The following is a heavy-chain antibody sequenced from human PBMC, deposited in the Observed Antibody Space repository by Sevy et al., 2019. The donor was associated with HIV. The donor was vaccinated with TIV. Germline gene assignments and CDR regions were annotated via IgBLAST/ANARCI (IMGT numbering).Heavy chain of an antibody. CDR1: GFIFSNNA. CDR3: ATGDTAMITDLDY. J-gene: IGHJ4*02. CDR2: VESGGST. V-gene: IGHV3-23*01. D-gene: IGHD5-18*01. Sequence: GGSLRLSCGASGFIFSNNAMNWVRQAPGKGPEWVSGVESGGSTYYADSVKGRFTISRDNSKNMLFLQMSSLRAEDTAIYYCATGDTAMITDLDYWALGTLVTVSS.